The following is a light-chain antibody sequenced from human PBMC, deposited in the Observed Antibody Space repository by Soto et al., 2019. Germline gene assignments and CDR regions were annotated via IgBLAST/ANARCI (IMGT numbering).Light chain of an antibody. Sequence: QTVVTQAPSFSVSPGGTVTLTCGLTSGSVSTSYYPSCYQQTPGQAPRTLIYRTNTRSSGVPDRFSGSILGNKAALTITGAQADDESDYYCVLYMGSGIWVFGGGTKLTVL. CDR2: RTN. J-gene: IGLJ3*02. V-gene: IGLV8-61*01. CDR3: VLYMGSGIWV. CDR1: SGSVSTSYY.